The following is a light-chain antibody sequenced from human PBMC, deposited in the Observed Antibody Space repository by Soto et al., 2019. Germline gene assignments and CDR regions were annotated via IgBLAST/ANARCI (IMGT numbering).Light chain of an antibody. Sequence: EVVLTQSPGTLSLSPGGRATLSCRASQSVSRRLAWYQQRPGQSHRLLISGASMRASGVQVRFIGSGSGTDFTLTITRLEPEDFAVYYCKQYGGSPITFGLGTRLEIK. CDR3: KQYGGSPIT. V-gene: IGKV3-20*01. J-gene: IGKJ5*01. CDR1: QSVSRR. CDR2: GAS.